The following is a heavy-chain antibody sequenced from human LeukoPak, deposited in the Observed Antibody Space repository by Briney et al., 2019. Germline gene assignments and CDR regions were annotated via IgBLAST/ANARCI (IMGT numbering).Heavy chain of an antibody. CDR1: GFSFSSFA. CDR2: ISGPGDST. CDR3: AKGPAKYSGYDYFEY. V-gene: IGHV3-23*01. D-gene: IGHD5-12*01. J-gene: IGHJ4*02. Sequence: GGSLRLSCAASGFSFSSFAMSWVRQAPGKGLEWVSVISGPGDSTNYAESVKGRFTISRDNSKNTVYLLMNSLRGEGKAVYYCAKGPAKYSGYDYFEYWGQGTLVTVSS.